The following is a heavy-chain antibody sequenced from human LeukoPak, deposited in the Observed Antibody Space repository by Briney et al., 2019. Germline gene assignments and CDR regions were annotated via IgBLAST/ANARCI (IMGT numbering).Heavy chain of an antibody. CDR3: ARDWIVVVPAAYSYGMDV. V-gene: IGHV4-4*07. CDR2: IYTSGST. CDR1: GGSISSYY. J-gene: IGHJ6*02. D-gene: IGHD2-2*01. Sequence: SETLSLTCTVSGGSISSYYWSWIRQPAGKGLEWIGRIYTSGSTNYNPSLKSRVTMSVDTSKNQFSLKLSSVTAADTAVYYCARDWIVVVPAAYSYGMDVWGQGTTVTVSS.